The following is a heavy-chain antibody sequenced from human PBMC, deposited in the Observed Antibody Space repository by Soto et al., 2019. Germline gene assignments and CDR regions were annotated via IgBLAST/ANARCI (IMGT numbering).Heavy chain of an antibody. CDR1: GGSVSSGSYY. Sequence: ADTLSLTCTVSGGSVSSGSYYWSWIRQPPGXGLEWIGYIYYSGSTNYNPSLKSRVTISVDTSKNQFSLKLSSVTAADTAVYYCARTKYGGNSDYYYYYGMDVWGQGTTVTVSS. CDR3: ARTKYGGNSDYYYYYGMDV. D-gene: IGHD2-21*02. CDR2: IYYSGST. J-gene: IGHJ6*02. V-gene: IGHV4-61*01.